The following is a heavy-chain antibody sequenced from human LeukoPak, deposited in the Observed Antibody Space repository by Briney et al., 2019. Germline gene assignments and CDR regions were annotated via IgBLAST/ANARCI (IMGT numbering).Heavy chain of an antibody. Sequence: ASVKVSCKASGYTFTSYDINWVRQATGQGLEWMGWMNPNSGNTGYAQTFQGRVTMTRKTSISKAYMELSSLRSEDTAVYYCARGAPARPGSSSLFDYWGQGTMVTVSS. CDR1: GYTFTSYD. CDR3: ARGAPARPGSSSLFDY. V-gene: IGHV1-8*01. J-gene: IGHJ4*02. CDR2: MNPNSGNT. D-gene: IGHD6-13*01.